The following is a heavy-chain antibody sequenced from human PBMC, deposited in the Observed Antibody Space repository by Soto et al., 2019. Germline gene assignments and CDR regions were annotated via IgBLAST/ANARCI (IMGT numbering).Heavy chain of an antibody. Sequence: EVQLVESGGGLVQPGGSLRLSCATSGFTFTSYWMHWVLQVPGKGLVWVSRINSDGSSTTYADSVKGRFTISRDNAKNTLYLQMNRLRAEETAVYFCAGGKGSNTPFDYWGQGTLVTVSS. V-gene: IGHV3-74*01. CDR1: GFTFTSYW. CDR3: AGGKGSNTPFDY. CDR2: INSDGSST. J-gene: IGHJ4*02. D-gene: IGHD2-2*01.